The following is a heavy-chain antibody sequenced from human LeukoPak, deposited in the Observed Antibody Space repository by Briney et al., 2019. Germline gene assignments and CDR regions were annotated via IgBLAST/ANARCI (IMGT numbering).Heavy chain of an antibody. D-gene: IGHD4-17*01. CDR3: ARDYGDSYYFDY. J-gene: IGHJ4*02. V-gene: IGHV4-59*12. CDR2: IYYSGST. CDR1: GGSISNYY. Sequence: SETLSLTCTVSGGSISNYYWSWIRQPPGKGLEWIGYIYYSGSTNYNPSLKSRVTMSVDTSKNQFSLKLSSVTAADTAVYYCARDYGDSYYFDYWGQGTLVTVSS.